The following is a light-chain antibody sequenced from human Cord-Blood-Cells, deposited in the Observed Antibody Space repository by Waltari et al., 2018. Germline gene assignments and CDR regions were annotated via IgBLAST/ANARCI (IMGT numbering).Light chain of an antibody. CDR3: QSYDSSNHVV. Sequence: NFMLTQPHSVSESPGKTVTISCTPSSGSLASNYVQWYQQRPGSSPTTVIYEDNQRPSGVPDRFSGSIDSSSNSASLTISGLKTEDEADYYCQSYDSSNHVVFGGGTKLTVL. CDR2: EDN. CDR1: SGSLASNY. V-gene: IGLV6-57*01. J-gene: IGLJ2*01.